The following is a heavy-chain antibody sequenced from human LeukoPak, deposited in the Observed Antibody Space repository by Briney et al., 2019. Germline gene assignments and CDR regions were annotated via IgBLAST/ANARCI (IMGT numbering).Heavy chain of an antibody. J-gene: IGHJ4*02. V-gene: IGHV3-53*01. CDR3: ARDRKGLFDY. Sequence: GGSLRLSCAASGFTVSSNYMSWVRQAPGKGLEWVSVIYSGGSAYYADSVKGRFTISRDNSKNTLYLQMNSLRAEDTAVYYCARDRKGLFDYWGQGTLVTVSS. CDR2: IYSGGSA. CDR1: GFTVSSNY.